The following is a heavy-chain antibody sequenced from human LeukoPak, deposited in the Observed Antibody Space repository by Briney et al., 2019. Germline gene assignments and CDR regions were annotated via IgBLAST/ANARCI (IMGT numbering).Heavy chain of an antibody. CDR2: INNSGGST. Sequence: PGGSLRLSCAASRFTFSSYDMSWVRQAPGKGLEWVSTINNSGGSTYYADSVKGRFIISRDTSKNTLYLQMNSLRAEDTAVYYCAAFDFDYWGQGTLVTVSS. CDR3: AAFDFDY. J-gene: IGHJ4*02. V-gene: IGHV3-23*01. D-gene: IGHD2/OR15-2a*01. CDR1: RFTFSSYD.